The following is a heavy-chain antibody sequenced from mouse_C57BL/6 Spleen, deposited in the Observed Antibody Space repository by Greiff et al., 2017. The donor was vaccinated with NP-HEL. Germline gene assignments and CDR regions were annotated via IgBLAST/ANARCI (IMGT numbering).Heavy chain of an antibody. CDR1: GFNIKNTY. Sequence: VQLQQSVAELVRPGASVKLSCTASGFNIKNTYMHWVKQRPDQGLEWIGRIHPANGHTKYAPKFQGKATITADTSSNTAYLQLSGRTSEDTAIYYRASDFDVWGTGTTGTVSS. V-gene: IGHV14-3*01. CDR2: IHPANGHT. CDR3: ASDFDV. J-gene: IGHJ1*03.